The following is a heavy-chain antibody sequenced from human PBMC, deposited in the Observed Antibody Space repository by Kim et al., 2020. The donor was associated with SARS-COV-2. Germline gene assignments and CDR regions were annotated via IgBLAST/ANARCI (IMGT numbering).Heavy chain of an antibody. D-gene: IGHD6-13*01. Sequence: TYDNPSLRSRVPNSVDTSKNQFSLTLSSVTAADTAVYFCARGYGIFYGMDVWGQGTTVTVSS. J-gene: IGHJ6*02. CDR3: ARGYGIFYGMDV. CDR2: T. V-gene: IGHV4-30-2*05.